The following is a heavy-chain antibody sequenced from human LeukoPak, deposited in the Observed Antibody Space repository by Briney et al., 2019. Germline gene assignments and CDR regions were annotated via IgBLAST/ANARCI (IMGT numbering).Heavy chain of an antibody. CDR3: AREYLVAFDY. D-gene: IGHD5-12*01. V-gene: IGHV3-21*01. CDR2: ISSSGSYI. CDR1: GFTFSSYS. Sequence: PGGSLRLSCAAPGFTFSSYSMNWVRQAPGKGLEWVSSISSSGSYIYYADSVKGRFTISRDNAKNSLYLQMNSLRVEDTAVYYCAREYLVAFDYWGQGTLVTVSS. J-gene: IGHJ4*02.